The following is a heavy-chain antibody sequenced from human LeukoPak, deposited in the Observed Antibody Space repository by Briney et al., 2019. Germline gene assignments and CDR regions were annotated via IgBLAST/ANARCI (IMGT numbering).Heavy chain of an antibody. CDR2: INPHSGGT. CDR3: ARDTAGDVPLLDY. D-gene: IGHD7-27*01. J-gene: IGHJ4*02. Sequence: GASVKVSCKTSGYMFTTYYPHWVRQAPGQGLEWMGWINPHSGGTNYAQKFQGRVTMTRDTSISTVYMELSSLRSEDTAVYYCARDTAGDVPLLDYWGQGTLVTVSP. CDR1: GYMFTTYY. V-gene: IGHV1-2*02.